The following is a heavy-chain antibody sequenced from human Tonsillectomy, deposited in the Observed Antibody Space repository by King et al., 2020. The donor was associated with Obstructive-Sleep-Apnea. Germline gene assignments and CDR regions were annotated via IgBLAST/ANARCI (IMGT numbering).Heavy chain of an antibody. CDR3: ARVGTMVRGVSSYFHY. CDR2: IYYSGTT. J-gene: IGHJ4*02. Sequence: QLQESGPGLVKPSETLSLTCTVSGYSISNGYYWGWIRQPPGKGLEWIGSIYYSGTTYYNTSLKSRVTISVDTSKNQFSLKLSSVTAADTAVYWCARVGTMVRGVSSYFHYWVQGTLVTVSS. V-gene: IGHV4-38-2*02. D-gene: IGHD3-10*01. CDR1: GYSISNGYY.